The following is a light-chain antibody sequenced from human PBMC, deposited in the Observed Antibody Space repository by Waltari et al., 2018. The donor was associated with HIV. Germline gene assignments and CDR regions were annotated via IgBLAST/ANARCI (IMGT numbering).Light chain of an antibody. CDR3: QQANSFPLT. J-gene: IGKJ4*01. V-gene: IGKV1-12*01. CDR2: GAS. Sequence: DIKMTQSPSSVSASVGARVNITCRASQGITNWLGWYQQRPGKAPKLLIFGASSLQSGVPARFSGSGSGTHFTLSILSLQPEDYATYFCQQANSFPLTFGGGTRVEIK. CDR1: QGITNW.